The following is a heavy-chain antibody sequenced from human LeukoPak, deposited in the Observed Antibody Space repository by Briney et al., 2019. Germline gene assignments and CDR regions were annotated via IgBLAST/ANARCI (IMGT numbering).Heavy chain of an antibody. CDR2: INPSGSST. J-gene: IGHJ6*03. CDR3: ARGLGQLGRYYYYYMDV. CDR1: GYTFTSYY. D-gene: IGHD6-6*01. V-gene: IGHV1-46*01. Sequence: VASVKVSCKASGYTFTSYYMHWVRQAPGQGLEWMGLINPSGSSTSHAQKFQGRLSLTRDMSTSTDYMELSSLRSEDTAVYYCARGLGQLGRYYYYYMDVWGKGTTVTVSS.